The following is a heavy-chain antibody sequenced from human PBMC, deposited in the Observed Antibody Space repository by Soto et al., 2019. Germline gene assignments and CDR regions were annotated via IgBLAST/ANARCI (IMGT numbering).Heavy chain of an antibody. J-gene: IGHJ3*02. CDR2: IKSKTDGGTT. V-gene: IGHV3-15*07. Sequence: GGSLRLSCAASGFTFSNAWMNWVRQAPGKGLEWVGRIKSKTDGGTTDYAAPVKGRFTISRDDSKNTLYLQMNSLKTEDTAVYYCTTESGYRPNDAFDIWGQGTMVTVSS. CDR3: TTESGYRPNDAFDI. CDR1: GFTFSNAW. D-gene: IGHD3-3*01.